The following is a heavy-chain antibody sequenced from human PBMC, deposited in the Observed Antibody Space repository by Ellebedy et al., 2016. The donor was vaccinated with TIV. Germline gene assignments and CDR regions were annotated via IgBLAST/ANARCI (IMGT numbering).Heavy chain of an antibody. Sequence: SETLSLTCAVSGDSVSSTNWWSWVRQPPGKGLEWIGEIYHGGSTNYNPSLKSRVTISVDKSKNQLSLTLTSVTAADTAVYYCARPFGGNSVFLTSMVLRAFDIWGQGTMVTVSS. J-gene: IGHJ3*02. V-gene: IGHV4-4*02. D-gene: IGHD4-23*01. CDR3: ARPFGGNSVFLTSMVLRAFDI. CDR2: IYHGGST. CDR1: GDSVSSTNW.